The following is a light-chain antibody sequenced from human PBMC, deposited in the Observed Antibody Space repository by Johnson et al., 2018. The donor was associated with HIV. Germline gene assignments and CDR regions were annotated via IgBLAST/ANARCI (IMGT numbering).Light chain of an antibody. CDR1: SSNIGNNY. CDR2: ENN. V-gene: IGLV1-51*02. CDR3: GTWDNSLSVFV. J-gene: IGLJ1*01. Sequence: QSVLTQPPSVSAAPGQKVTISCSGSSSNIGNNYVSWYQQLRGTAPKLLIYENNKRPSGIPDRFSGSKSGTSATLGITGLQTGDEADYYCGTWDNSLSVFVCGTGTKVTVL.